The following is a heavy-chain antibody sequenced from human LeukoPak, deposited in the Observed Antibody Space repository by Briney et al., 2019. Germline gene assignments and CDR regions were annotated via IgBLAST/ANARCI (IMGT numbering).Heavy chain of an antibody. CDR3: ARGGIAAATDY. CDR1: GGSISSYY. CDR2: IYTSGST. J-gene: IGHJ4*02. V-gene: IGHV4-4*07. Sequence: SETLSLTCTVSGGSISSYYRSWIRQPAGKGLEWIGRIYTSGSTNYNPSLKSRVTMSVDTSKNQFSLKLSSVTAADTAAYYCARGGIAAATDYWGQGTLVTVSS. D-gene: IGHD6-13*01.